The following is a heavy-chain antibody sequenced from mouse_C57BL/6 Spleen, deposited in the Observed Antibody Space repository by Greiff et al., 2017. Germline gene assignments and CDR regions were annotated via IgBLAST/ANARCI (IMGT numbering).Heavy chain of an antibody. J-gene: IGHJ1*03. D-gene: IGHD1-1*01. Sequence: QVQLQQSGAELVRPGTSVKVSCKASGYAFTNYLIEWVKQRPGQGLEWIGVINPGSGGTNYNEEFKGKATLTADKSSSTAYMQLSSLTSEDSAVYFCARSDTTVVDWYFDVWGTGTTVTVSS. CDR1: GYAFTNYL. CDR2: INPGSGGT. V-gene: IGHV1-54*01. CDR3: ARSDTTVVDWYFDV.